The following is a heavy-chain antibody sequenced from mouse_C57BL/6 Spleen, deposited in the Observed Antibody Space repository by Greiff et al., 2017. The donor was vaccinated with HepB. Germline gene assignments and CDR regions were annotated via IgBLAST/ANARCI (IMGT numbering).Heavy chain of an antibody. V-gene: IGHV1-81*01. CDR1: GYTFTSYG. D-gene: IGHD1-1*01. CDR2: IYPRSGNT. Sequence: QVQLKQSGAELARPGASVKLSCKASGYTFTSYGISWVKQRTGQGLEWIGEIYPRSGNTYYNEKFKGKATLTADKSSSTAYMELRSLTSEDSAVYFCARSDGSFPWFAYWGQGTLVTVSA. J-gene: IGHJ3*01. CDR3: ARSDGSFPWFAY.